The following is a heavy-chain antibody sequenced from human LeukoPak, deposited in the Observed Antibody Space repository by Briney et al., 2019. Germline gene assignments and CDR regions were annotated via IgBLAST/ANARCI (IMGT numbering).Heavy chain of an antibody. Sequence: GASVKVSCKASGYTFTSYYMHWVRQAPGQGLEWMGIINPSGGSTSYAQKFQGRVTMTRDMSTSTVYMELSSLRSEDTAVYYCARSRGFIQDWFDPWGQGTLVTVSS. V-gene: IGHV1-46*01. D-gene: IGHD2-21*01. J-gene: IGHJ5*02. CDR1: GYTFTSYY. CDR3: ARSRGFIQDWFDP. CDR2: INPSGGST.